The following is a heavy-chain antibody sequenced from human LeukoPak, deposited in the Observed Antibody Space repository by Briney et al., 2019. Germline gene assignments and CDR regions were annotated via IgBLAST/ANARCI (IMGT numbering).Heavy chain of an antibody. CDR3: ARAGAVVDNWFDP. CDR1: GGTFSSYA. J-gene: IGHJ5*02. V-gene: IGHV1-69*13. CDR2: IIPIFGTA. Sequence: SVKVSCKASGGTFSSYAISWVRQAPGQGLEWMGGIIPIFGTANYALRFQGRVTITADESTSTAYMELSSLRSEDTAVYYCARAGAVVDNWFDPWGQGTLVTVSS. D-gene: IGHD2-15*01.